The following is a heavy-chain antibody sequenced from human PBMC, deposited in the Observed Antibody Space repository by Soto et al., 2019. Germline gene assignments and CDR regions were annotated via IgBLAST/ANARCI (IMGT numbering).Heavy chain of an antibody. D-gene: IGHD2-2*01. Sequence: QITLKESGPTLVKPTQTLTLTCTFSGFSLSSSGVGVGWIRQPPGKALEWLALIYWDDDKRYSPSLKSRLTITTATYKNQVVLTMTNMDPVDTATYYCAHRGVDVSLDYWGQGTLVTVSS. CDR2: IYWDDDK. J-gene: IGHJ4*02. CDR3: AHRGVDVSLDY. V-gene: IGHV2-5*02. CDR1: GFSLSSSGVG.